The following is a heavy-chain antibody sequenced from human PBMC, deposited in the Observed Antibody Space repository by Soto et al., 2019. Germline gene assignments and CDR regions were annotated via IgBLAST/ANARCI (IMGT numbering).Heavy chain of an antibody. D-gene: IGHD5-12*01. Sequence: GASVKVSCKASGFTFTSSAMQWVRQARGQRLEWIGWIVVGSGNTNYAQKFQERVTITRDMSTSTAYMELSSLRSEDTAVYYCAADRGYSGYDDAFDIWGQGTMVTV. CDR1: GFTFTSSA. CDR3: AADRGYSGYDDAFDI. J-gene: IGHJ3*02. CDR2: IVVGSGNT. V-gene: IGHV1-58*02.